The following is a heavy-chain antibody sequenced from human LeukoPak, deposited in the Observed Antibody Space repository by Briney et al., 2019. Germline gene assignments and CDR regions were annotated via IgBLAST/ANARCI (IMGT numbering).Heavy chain of an antibody. CDR2: IYTSGRT. D-gene: IGHD1-26*01. V-gene: IGHV4-61*02. Sequence: TSETLSLTCTVSGGSISSGSYYWSLIRQPAGKGLEWIGRIYTSGRTNYNPSLKSRLTISVGTSKNQFSLKLSSVTAADTAVYYCATTQWELDGGFDYWGQGNLVTVSS. CDR3: ATTQWELDGGFDY. CDR1: GGSISSGSYY. J-gene: IGHJ4*02.